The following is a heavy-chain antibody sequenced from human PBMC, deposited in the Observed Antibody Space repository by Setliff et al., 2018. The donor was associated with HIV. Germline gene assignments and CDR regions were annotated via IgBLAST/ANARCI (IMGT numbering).Heavy chain of an antibody. V-gene: IGHV1-2*02. Sequence: ASVKVSCKASGFTFSGYYIHWVRQAPGRGPEWIGWINPQSGGANYAQEFQGRVTMTSDTSTITAYMELSGLKSDDMAVYYCARATYYNSWSGLDVWGQGTLVTVSS. CDR2: INPQSGGA. J-gene: IGHJ4*02. CDR3: ARATYYNSWSGLDV. D-gene: IGHD3-3*01. CDR1: GFTFSGYY.